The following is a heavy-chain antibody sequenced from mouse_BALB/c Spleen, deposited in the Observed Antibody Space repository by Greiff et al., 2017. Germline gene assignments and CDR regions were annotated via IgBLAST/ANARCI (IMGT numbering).Heavy chain of an antibody. CDR1: GFAFSSYD. D-gene: IGHD5-5*01. V-gene: IGHV5-12-1*01. Sequence: VVESGGGLVKPGGSLKLSCAASGFAFSSYDMSWVRQTPEKRLEWVAYISSGGGSTYYPDTVKGRFTISRDNAKNTLYLQMSSLKSEDTAMYYCARHKGLPDYWGQGTTLTVSS. J-gene: IGHJ2*01. CDR3: ARHKGLPDY. CDR2: ISSGGGST.